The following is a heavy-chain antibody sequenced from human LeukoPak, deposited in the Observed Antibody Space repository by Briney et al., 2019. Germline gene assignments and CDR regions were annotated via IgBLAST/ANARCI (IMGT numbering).Heavy chain of an antibody. V-gene: IGHV4-30-4*08. J-gene: IGHJ6*01. D-gene: IGHD2-21*01. CDR2: IYYSGST. Sequence: SETLSLTCTVSGGSISSYYWSWIRQPPGKGLEWIGYIYYSGSTYYNPSLKSRVTISVDTSKNQFSLKLSSVTAADTAVYYCARAANPSRIYYYYYGMDVWGQGTTVTVSS. CDR1: GGSISSYY. CDR3: ARAANPSRIYYYYYGMDV.